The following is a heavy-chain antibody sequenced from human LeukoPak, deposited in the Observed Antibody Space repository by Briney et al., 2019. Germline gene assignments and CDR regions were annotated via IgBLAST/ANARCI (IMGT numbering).Heavy chain of an antibody. J-gene: IGHJ4*02. CDR2: IYYSGST. CDR1: GGSFSGYY. Sequence: PSETLSLTCAVYGGSFSGYYWGWIRQPPGKGLEWIGSIYYSGSTYYNPSLKSRVTISVDTSKNQFSLKLSSVTAADTAVYYCASDPWRDCSSTSCYGWGQGTLVTVSS. CDR3: ASDPWRDCSSTSCYG. D-gene: IGHD2-2*01. V-gene: IGHV4-39*01.